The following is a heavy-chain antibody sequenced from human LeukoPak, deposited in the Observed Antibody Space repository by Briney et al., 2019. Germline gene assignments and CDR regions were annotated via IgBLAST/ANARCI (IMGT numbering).Heavy chain of an antibody. V-gene: IGHV1-18*01. J-gene: IGHJ3*02. CDR3: ARDRVEMVPRDAFDI. Sequence: GASVKVSCKASGYTFTSYGISWVRQAPGQGLEWVGWISLNNGNTNYAQNLQGRVTMTTDTSTTTAYMELRSLRSDDTAVYYCARDRVEMVPRDAFDIWGQGTMVTVSP. CDR2: ISLNNGNT. CDR1: GYTFTSYG. D-gene: IGHD5-24*01.